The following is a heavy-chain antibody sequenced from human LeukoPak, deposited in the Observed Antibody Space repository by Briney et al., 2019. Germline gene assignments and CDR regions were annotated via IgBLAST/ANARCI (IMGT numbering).Heavy chain of an antibody. V-gene: IGHV4-59*08. J-gene: IGHJ5*02. CDR1: GGSISNYY. D-gene: IGHD3-22*01. CDR3: ARGLDYYDSSGYFHNWFDP. CDR2: IYYSGST. Sequence: PSETLSLTRTVSGGSISNYYWSWIRQPPGKGLEWIGYIYYSGSTYYNPSLKSRVTISVDTSKNQFSLKLSSVTAADTAVYYCARGLDYYDSSGYFHNWFDPWGQGTLVTVSS.